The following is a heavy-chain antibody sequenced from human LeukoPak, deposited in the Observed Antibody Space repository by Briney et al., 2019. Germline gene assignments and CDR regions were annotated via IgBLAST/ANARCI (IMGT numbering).Heavy chain of an antibody. CDR1: GGSFTAYY. V-gene: IGHV4-34*01. CDR3: ARGSADY. J-gene: IGHJ4*02. Sequence: SETLSLTCAVYGGSFTAYYWTWFRQAPGKGLEWIGEINHGGSTNYNPSLKSRVAMSVDTSKNQFSLKLTSVTAADTAVYYCARGSADYWGQGILVTVSS. CDR2: INHGGST.